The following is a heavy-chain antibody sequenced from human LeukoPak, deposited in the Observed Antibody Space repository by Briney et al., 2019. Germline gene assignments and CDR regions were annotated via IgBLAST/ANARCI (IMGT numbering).Heavy chain of an antibody. D-gene: IGHD3-22*01. CDR2: IWYDGSNK. CDR3: AREAKRYYDSSGYNFGY. J-gene: IGHJ4*02. CDR1: GWTFSSYG. Sequence: PGRSLRLSCAASGWTFSSYGMHWVRQAPGKGLEWVAVIWYDGSNKYYADSVKGRFTISRDNSKNTLYLQMNSLRAEDTAVYYCAREAKRYYDSSGYNFGYWGQGTLVTVSS. V-gene: IGHV3-33*01.